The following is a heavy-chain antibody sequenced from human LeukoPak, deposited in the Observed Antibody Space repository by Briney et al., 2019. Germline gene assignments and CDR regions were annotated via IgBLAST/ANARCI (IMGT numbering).Heavy chain of an antibody. Sequence: SETLSLTCTVSGASVSAYYWTWIRQPPGKRLEWLGYIHDSGSANYNPSLNSRLTMSLDASKNQFSLKLSSVSAADTAVNYCVQVRLAGLFDPWGQGTLVTVSS. CDR2: IHDSGSA. V-gene: IGHV4-59*02. CDR3: VQVRLAGLFDP. J-gene: IGHJ5*02. CDR1: GASVSAYY. D-gene: IGHD3-3*02.